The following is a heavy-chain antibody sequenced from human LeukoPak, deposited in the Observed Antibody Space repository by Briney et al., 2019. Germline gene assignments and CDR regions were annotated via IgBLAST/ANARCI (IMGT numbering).Heavy chain of an antibody. CDR2: ISSSSSYI. J-gene: IGHJ4*02. D-gene: IGHD3-10*01. CDR1: GFTFSSYS. CDR3: ARVNSVVRFFDY. V-gene: IGHV3-21*01. Sequence: SGGSLRLSCAASGFTFSSYSMNWVRQAPGKGLEWVSSISSSSSYIYYADSVKGRFTISRDIAKNSLYLQMNSLRAEDTAVYYCARVNSVVRFFDYWGQGTLVTVSS.